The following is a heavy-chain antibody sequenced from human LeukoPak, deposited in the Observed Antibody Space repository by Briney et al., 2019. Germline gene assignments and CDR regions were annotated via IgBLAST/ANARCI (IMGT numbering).Heavy chain of an antibody. Sequence: GGSLRLSCAASGFTFDDFGMSWVRHAPGKGLEWVSGINWNGGSTVYADSVKGRFTISRDNAKNSLYLQMNSLRAEDTALYYCARDLSGAGWYDSGGYYRGNDYWGQGTLVTVSS. V-gene: IGHV3-20*04. CDR3: ARDLSGAGWYDSGGYYRGNDY. CDR2: INWNGGST. D-gene: IGHD3-22*01. CDR1: GFTFDDFG. J-gene: IGHJ4*02.